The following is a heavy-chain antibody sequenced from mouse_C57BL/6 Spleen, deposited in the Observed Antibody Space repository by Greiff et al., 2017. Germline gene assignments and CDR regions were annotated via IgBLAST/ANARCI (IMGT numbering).Heavy chain of an antibody. CDR2: INPNNGGT. D-gene: IGHD1-1*01. CDR3: ARSAPLLRAPEGFAY. V-gene: IGHV1-26*01. Sequence: VQLQQSGPELVKPGASVKISCKASGYTFTDYYMNWVKQSHGKSLEWIGDINPNNGGTSYNQKFKGKATLTVDKSSSTAYMELRSLTSEDSAVYYCARSAPLLRAPEGFAYWGQGTLCTVSA. J-gene: IGHJ3*01. CDR1: GYTFTDYY.